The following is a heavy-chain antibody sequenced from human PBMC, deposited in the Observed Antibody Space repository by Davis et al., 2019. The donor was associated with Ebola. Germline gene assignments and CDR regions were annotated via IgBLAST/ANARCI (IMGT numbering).Heavy chain of an antibody. CDR2: INPHNGNT. J-gene: IGHJ4*02. CDR3: SRAQFPTTSDH. CDR1: GYTFTNYG. V-gene: IGHV1-18*04. D-gene: IGHD1-1*01. Sequence: ASVKVSCKTSGYTFTNYGITWVRQAPGQGLEWMGWINPHNGNTNYAQSVQGRVTMTTDTSTSTAYMEVGSLRSDDTAVYYCSRAQFPTTSDHWCQGTLVTVSS.